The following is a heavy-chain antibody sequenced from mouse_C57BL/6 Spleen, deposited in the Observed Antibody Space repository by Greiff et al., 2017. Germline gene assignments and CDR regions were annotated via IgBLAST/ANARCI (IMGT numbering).Heavy chain of an antibody. CDR2: INHDGSST. Sequence: EVQRVEPEGGLVQPGSSMKLSCTASGFTFSDYYMAWVRQVPVKGLEWVANINHDGSSTYYLDSLKSRFIMSRDKAKNLLYPRVSSLKSEDTATYYCAREGEATGGYFAYWGQGATLTVSS. J-gene: IGHJ2*01. V-gene: IGHV5-16*01. D-gene: IGHD3-2*02. CDR1: GFTFSDYY. CDR3: AREGEATGGYFAY.